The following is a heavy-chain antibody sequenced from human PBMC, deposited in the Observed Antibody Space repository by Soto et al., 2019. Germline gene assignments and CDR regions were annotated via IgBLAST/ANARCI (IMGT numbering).Heavy chain of an antibody. J-gene: IGHJ6*02. CDR2: ISAYNGNT. Sequence: QVQLVQSGAEVKKPGASVKVSCKASGYTFTSYGISWVRQAPGHGLEWMGWISAYNGNTNYAQKLQGRVTMTTDTSTSTAYMELRSLRSDDTAVYYCPRGAIAARPEWDYYYYGMDVWGQGTTVTVSS. D-gene: IGHD6-6*01. CDR1: GYTFTSYG. V-gene: IGHV1-18*04. CDR3: PRGAIAARPEWDYYYYGMDV.